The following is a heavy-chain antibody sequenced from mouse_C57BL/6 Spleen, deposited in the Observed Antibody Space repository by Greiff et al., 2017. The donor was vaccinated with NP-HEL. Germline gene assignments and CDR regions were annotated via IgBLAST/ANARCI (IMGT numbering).Heavy chain of an antibody. D-gene: IGHD4-1*01. J-gene: IGHJ2*01. CDR1: GFTFSDYY. CDR3: ARENWDGDYFDY. Sequence: EVKLVESEGGLVQPGSSMKLSCTASGFTFSDYYMAWVRQVPEKGLEWVANINYDGSSTYYLDSLKSRFIISRDNAKNILYLQMSSLKSEDTATYYCARENWDGDYFDYWGQGTTLTVSS. V-gene: IGHV5-16*01. CDR2: INYDGSST.